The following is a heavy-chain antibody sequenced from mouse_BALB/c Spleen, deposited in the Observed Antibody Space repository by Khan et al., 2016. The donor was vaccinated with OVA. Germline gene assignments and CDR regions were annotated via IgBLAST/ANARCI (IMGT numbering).Heavy chain of an antibody. CDR1: GFSLTSYG. CDR3: ARNYDYDEGLAY. CDR2: IWSGGST. D-gene: IGHD2-4*01. V-gene: IGHV2-2*02. Sequence: VQLQESGPGLVQPSQSLSITCTVSGFSLTSYGVHWVRQSPGKGLEWLGVIWSGGSTDYNAAFISSLSISKDNSKSQVFFKMNSLQANDTAIYYCARNYDYDEGLAYGGQGTLVTVSA. J-gene: IGHJ3*01.